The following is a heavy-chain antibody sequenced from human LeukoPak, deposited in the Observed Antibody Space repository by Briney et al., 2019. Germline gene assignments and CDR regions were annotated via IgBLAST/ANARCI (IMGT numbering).Heavy chain of an antibody. V-gene: IGHV4-39*07. CDR1: GGSISRSSYY. CDR3: ARGGYYGSGNDFRFDP. Sequence: SETLSLTCAVSGGSISRSSYYWAWIRQPPGKGLEWVGTIYYGGSIYGDPSLKGRITISLDTSKNQFSLKLNSVTAADTAVYYCARGGYYGSGNDFRFDPWGQGTLVTVSS. D-gene: IGHD3-10*01. CDR2: IYYGGSI. J-gene: IGHJ5*02.